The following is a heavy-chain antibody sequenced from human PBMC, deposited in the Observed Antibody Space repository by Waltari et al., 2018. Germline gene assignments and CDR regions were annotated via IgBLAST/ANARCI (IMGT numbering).Heavy chain of an antibody. V-gene: IGHV4-34*01. CDR1: GGSFSGYY. D-gene: IGHD2-2*01. CDR3: ARGINTASCYSPFDP. J-gene: IGHJ5*02. Sequence: QVQLQQWGAGLLKPSETLSLTCAVYGGSFSGYYWSWIRQPPGKGLEWIGSIYQSGSTYYNPSLKSRVTISVDTSKNQFSLRLNSVTAADTAVYYCARGINTASCYSPFDPWGQGTLVTVSS. CDR2: IYQSGST.